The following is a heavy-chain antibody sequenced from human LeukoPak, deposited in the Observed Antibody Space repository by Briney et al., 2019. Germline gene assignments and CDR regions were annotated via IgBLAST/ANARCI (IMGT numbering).Heavy chain of an antibody. J-gene: IGHJ4*02. V-gene: IGHV3-48*04. D-gene: IGHD1-26*01. CDR3: ARDRGGSYSAIDY. CDR1: GFTFSSYS. CDR2: ISSSSSTI. Sequence: GGSLRLSCAASGFTFSSYSMNWVRQAPGKGLEWVSFISSSSSTIYYADSVKGRFTISRDNAKNSLYLQINSLRAEDTAVYYCARDRGGSYSAIDYWGQGTLVTVSS.